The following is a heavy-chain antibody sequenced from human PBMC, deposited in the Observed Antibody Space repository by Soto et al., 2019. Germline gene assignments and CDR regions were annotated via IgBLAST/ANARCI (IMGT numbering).Heavy chain of an antibody. CDR2: IRSKAYGGTT. J-gene: IGHJ4*02. CDR1: GFTFGDYA. V-gene: IGHV3-49*04. Sequence: HPGGSLRLSCTASGFTFGDYAMSWVRQAPGKGLEWVGFIRSKAYGGTTEYAASVKGRFTISRDDSKSIAYLQMNSLKTEDTAVYYCFFGGFGELLRQDYWGQGTLVTVSS. D-gene: IGHD3-10*01. CDR3: FFGGFGELLRQDY.